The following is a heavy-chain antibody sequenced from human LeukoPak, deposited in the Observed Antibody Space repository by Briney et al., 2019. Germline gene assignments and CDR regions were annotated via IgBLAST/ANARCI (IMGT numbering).Heavy chain of an antibody. CDR1: GYPFTGYY. Sequence: GASVTVSCMASGYPFTGYYMHWVRQAPGQRLEWVGWINPNSGGTNYAQKFQGRVSMTRDTSISTAYMELSRLRSDDTAVYYCARDLFDYYDSSGYLNYWGQGTLVTVSS. V-gene: IGHV1-2*02. J-gene: IGHJ4*02. CDR3: ARDLFDYYDSSGYLNY. D-gene: IGHD3-22*01. CDR2: INPNSGGT.